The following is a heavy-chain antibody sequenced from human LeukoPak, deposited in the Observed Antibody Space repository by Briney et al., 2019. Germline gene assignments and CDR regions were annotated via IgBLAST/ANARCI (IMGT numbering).Heavy chain of an antibody. Sequence: SQTLSLTCTVSGGSVSSGDYYWSWIRQPPGKGLEWIGRIYTSGSTNYNPSLKSRVTMSVDTSKNQFSLKLSSVTAADTAVYYCARDQVGATRDYFDYWGQGTLVTVSS. D-gene: IGHD1-26*01. CDR1: GGSVSSGDYY. CDR3: ARDQVGATRDYFDY. J-gene: IGHJ4*02. V-gene: IGHV4-61*02. CDR2: IYTSGST.